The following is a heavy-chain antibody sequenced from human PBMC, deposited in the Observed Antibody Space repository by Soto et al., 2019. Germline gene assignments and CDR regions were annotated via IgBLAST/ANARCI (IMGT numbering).Heavy chain of an antibody. CDR3: AREQXDYYGSGSLDYYYYGMDV. D-gene: IGHD3-10*01. CDR2: IYTSGST. CDR1: GGSISSYY. J-gene: IGHJ6*02. V-gene: IGHV4-4*07. Sequence: QVQLQESGPGLVKPSETLSLTCTVSGGSISSYYWSWIRQPAGKGLEWIGRIYTSGSTNYNPSLKSRVTMSVDTSKNQFSLKLSSVTAADTAVYYCAREQXDYYGSGSLDYYYYGMDVWGQGTTVTVSS.